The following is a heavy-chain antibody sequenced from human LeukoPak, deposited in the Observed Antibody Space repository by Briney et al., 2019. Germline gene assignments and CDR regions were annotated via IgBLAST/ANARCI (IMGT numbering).Heavy chain of an antibody. Sequence: GGSLRLSCAASGFTFSDYYMSWIRQAPGKGLEWVSYISSSSSTIYYADSVKGRFTISRDNSKNTLYLQMNSLRAEDTAVYYCAKELRYFDWPPGDAFDIWGQGTMVTVSS. V-gene: IGHV3-11*01. CDR3: AKELRYFDWPPGDAFDI. CDR2: ISSSSSTI. J-gene: IGHJ3*02. D-gene: IGHD3-9*01. CDR1: GFTFSDYY.